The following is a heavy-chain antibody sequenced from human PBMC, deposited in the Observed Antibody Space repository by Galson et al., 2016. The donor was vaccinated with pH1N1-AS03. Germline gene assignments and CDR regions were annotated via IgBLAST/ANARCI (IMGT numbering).Heavy chain of an antibody. J-gene: IGHJ4*02. V-gene: IGHV3-74*01. CDR1: GFTFSNYW. Sequence: SLRLSCAASGFTFSNYWMQWVRQAPGKGLVSVSRINPDGSPTNYADSVRGRFTISRDNAKNSLFLQMNSLRAEDTAVYYCARSNYYFDSWGQGTLVTVSS. CDR3: ARSNYYFDS. D-gene: IGHD5-24*01. CDR2: INPDGSPT.